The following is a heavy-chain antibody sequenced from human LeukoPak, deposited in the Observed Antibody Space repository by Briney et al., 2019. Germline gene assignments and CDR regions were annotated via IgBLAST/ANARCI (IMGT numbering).Heavy chain of an antibody. D-gene: IGHD3-10*01. CDR1: GLTVSSIY. CDR2: IYTGGYT. J-gene: IGHJ4*02. V-gene: IGHV3-53*01. Sequence: GGSLRLSCTASGLTVSSIYMSWVRQAPGKGLQWVSVIYTGGYTFYGDSVKGRFTISRDNCKSPLYLQMTSLTAEDTAVYYCASPGGGDYYNSWGQGTLVTVSS. CDR3: ASPGGGDYYNS.